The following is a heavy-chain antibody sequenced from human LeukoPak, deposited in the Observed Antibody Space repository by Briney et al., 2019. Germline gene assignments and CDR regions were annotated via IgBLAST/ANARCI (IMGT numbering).Heavy chain of an antibody. CDR2: VNPNNGVP. CDR1: GYTFTSYY. CDR3: AREVGYSSSYYGRFDP. D-gene: IGHD2-2*01. J-gene: IGHJ5*02. Sequence: ASVKVSCKASGYTFTSYYMHWVRQAPGQGLEWMGRVNPNNGVPNYAQKFQGRVTMTSDTAISTAYMELSSLRSDDTAVYFCAREVGYSSSYYGRFDPWGQGTLVTVSS. V-gene: IGHV1-2*06.